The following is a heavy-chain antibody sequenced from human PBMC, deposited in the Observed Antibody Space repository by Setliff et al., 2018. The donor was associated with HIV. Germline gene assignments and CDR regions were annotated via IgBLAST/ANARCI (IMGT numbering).Heavy chain of an antibody. J-gene: IGHJ6*03. Sequence: ASVKVSCKVSGYTLTELSMHWVRQAPGKGLEWMGGFDPEDGETIYAQKFQGRVTMTEDTSTDTAYMELSSLRSEDTAVYYCATAANCCGDCRYYMDVWGKGTTVTVSS. CDR2: FDPEDGET. CDR3: ATAANCCGDCRYYMDV. D-gene: IGHD2-21*02. V-gene: IGHV1-24*01. CDR1: GYTLTELS.